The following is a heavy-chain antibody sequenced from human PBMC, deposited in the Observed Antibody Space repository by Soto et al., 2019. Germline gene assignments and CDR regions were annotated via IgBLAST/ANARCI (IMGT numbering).Heavy chain of an antibody. CDR3: AKDLLSRDLWSGYYRDYYYYYYMDV. V-gene: IGHV3-23*01. CDR1: GFTFSSYA. CDR2: ISGSGGST. Sequence: GGSLRLSCAASGFTFSSYAMSWVRQAPGKGLEWVSAISGSGGSTYYADSVKGRFTISRDNSKNTLYLQMNSLRAEDTAVYYCAKDLLSRDLWSGYYRDYYYYYYMDVWGKGTTVTVSS. D-gene: IGHD3-3*01. J-gene: IGHJ6*03.